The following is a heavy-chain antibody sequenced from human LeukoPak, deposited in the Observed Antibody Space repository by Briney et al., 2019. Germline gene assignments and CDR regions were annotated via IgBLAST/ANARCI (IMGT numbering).Heavy chain of an antibody. CDR2: ISGSGGGT. J-gene: IGHJ4*02. CDR1: GFTFSSYA. D-gene: IGHD5-18*01. CDR3: AKATQIQLWFLDY. Sequence: GGSLRLSXAASGFTFSSYAMSWVRQAPGKGLEWVSAISGSGGGTYYADSVKGRFTISRDNSKNTLFLQMNSLRAEDTAVYYCAKATQIQLWFLDYWGQGTLVTVSS. V-gene: IGHV3-23*01.